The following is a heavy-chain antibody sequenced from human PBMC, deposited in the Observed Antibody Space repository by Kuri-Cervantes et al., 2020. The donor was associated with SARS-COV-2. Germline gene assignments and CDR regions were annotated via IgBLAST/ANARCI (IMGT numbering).Heavy chain of an antibody. D-gene: IGHD1-26*01. CDR1: GFTFISYA. J-gene: IGHJ6*02. CDR2: ISYDGSNT. V-gene: IGHV3-30*04. CDR3: ARDRRPPELYYYYGMDV. Sequence: GGSLRLSCAASGFTFISYAMHWVRQAPGKGLEWVAVISYDGSNTYCAESVKGRFTISRDNSKNTLYLQMRSQRAEDRAVYYCARDRRPPELYYYYGMDVWGQGTTVTVSS.